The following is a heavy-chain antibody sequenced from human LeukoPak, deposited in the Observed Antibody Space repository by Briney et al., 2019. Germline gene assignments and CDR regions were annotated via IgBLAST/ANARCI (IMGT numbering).Heavy chain of an antibody. CDR1: GFTFSDYY. Sequence: PGGSLRLSCAASGFTFSDYYMSWIRQAPGKGLEWVSYISSSGSTIYYADSVKGRFTISRDNAKNSLYLQMNSLRAEDTAVYYCARSRRRAWFGELLSSPYGMDVWGQGTTVTVSS. D-gene: IGHD3-10*01. CDR3: ARSRRRAWFGELLSSPYGMDV. CDR2: ISSSGSTI. V-gene: IGHV3-11*04. J-gene: IGHJ6*02.